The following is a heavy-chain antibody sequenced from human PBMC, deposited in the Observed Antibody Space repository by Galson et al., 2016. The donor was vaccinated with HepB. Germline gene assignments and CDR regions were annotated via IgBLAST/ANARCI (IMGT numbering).Heavy chain of an antibody. J-gene: IGHJ4*02. CDR2: IFPRDSDT. V-gene: IGHV5-51*01. CDR1: GYSFTTFW. Sequence: QSGAEVKKPGESLKISCKGSGYSFTTFWIGWVRQMPGRGLEWVALIFPRDSDTKYSPSFQGQVTISTDQSISTAYLQWSSLKASDTAMYYCATIGKWQISWGQGTQVAVSS. D-gene: IGHD5-12*01. CDR3: ATIGKWQIS.